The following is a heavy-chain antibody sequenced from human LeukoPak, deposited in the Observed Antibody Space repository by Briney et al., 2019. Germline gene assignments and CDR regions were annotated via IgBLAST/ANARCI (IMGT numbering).Heavy chain of an antibody. CDR3: ASYAAGNFDY. CDR2: IYYSGST. D-gene: IGHD6-13*01. V-gene: IGHV4-59*11. Sequence: SETLPLTCTVSGGSISSHYWSWIRQPPGKGLEWIGYIYYSGSTNYNPSLKSRVTISVDTSKNQFSLKLSSVTAADTAVYYCASYAAGNFDYWGQGTLVTVSS. J-gene: IGHJ4*02. CDR1: GGSISSHY.